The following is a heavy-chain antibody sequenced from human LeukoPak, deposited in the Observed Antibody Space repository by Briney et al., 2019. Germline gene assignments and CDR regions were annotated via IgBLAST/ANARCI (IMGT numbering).Heavy chain of an antibody. J-gene: IGHJ4*02. CDR2: ISSSTIYT. CDR1: GFTFSNYN. V-gene: IGHV3-21*01. Sequence: GGSLRLSCAASGFTFSNYNMNWVRQAPGKGLEWVSSISSSTIYTSYADSVKGRLTISRDNSKNSLYLQMHSLRAEDTAVYYCARDASYSGHQAIFDYWGQGTLVTVSS. D-gene: IGHD3-10*01. CDR3: ARDASYSGHQAIFDY.